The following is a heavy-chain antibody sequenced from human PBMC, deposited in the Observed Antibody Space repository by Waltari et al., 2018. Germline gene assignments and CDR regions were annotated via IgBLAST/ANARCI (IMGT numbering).Heavy chain of an antibody. Sequence: EVQLVESGGGLVQPGGSLRLSCAASGFTFSSYSMNWFRQAPGKGRGWGLYSSGDRGSIHYADSVKGRITVSRDNAKNSLYLQMSSLTAEDTAVFYCARDRDWAFDIWGQGTMVTVSS. CDR2: SSGDRGSI. CDR1: GFTFSSYS. V-gene: IGHV3-48*04. D-gene: IGHD2-21*01. CDR3: ARDRDWAFDI. J-gene: IGHJ3*02.